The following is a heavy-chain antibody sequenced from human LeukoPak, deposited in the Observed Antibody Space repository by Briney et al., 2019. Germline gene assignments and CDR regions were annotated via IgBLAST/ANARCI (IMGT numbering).Heavy chain of an antibody. CDR1: GYSFTNYW. CDR2: IYPGDSDT. Sequence: GESLKISCKGSGYSFTNYWIGWVRQMPGKGLELMGLIYPGDSDTRYSPSFQGQVTISADKSISTAYLQWSSLMASDTAIYFCARRDKYCTSTGCYKDAFDIWGQGTMVAVSS. J-gene: IGHJ3*02. D-gene: IGHD2-2*02. CDR3: ARRDKYCTSTGCYKDAFDI. V-gene: IGHV5-51*01.